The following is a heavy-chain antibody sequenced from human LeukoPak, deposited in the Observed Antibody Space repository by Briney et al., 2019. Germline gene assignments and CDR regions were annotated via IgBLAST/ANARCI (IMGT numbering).Heavy chain of an antibody. CDR1: GGSISSGSYY. Sequence: PSQTLSLTCTVSGGSISSGSYYWSWIRQPAGKGLEWTGRIYTSGSTNYNPSLKSRVTISVDTSKNQFSLKLSSVTAADTAVYYCARETMVVTSDYWGQGTLVTVSS. D-gene: IGHD4-23*01. CDR3: ARETMVVTSDY. J-gene: IGHJ4*02. V-gene: IGHV4-61*02. CDR2: IYTSGST.